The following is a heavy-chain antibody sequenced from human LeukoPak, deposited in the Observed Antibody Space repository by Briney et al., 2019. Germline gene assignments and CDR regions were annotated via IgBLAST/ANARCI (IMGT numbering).Heavy chain of an antibody. CDR3: ARGDGSCSSSHFFDY. D-gene: IGHD6-6*01. J-gene: IGHJ4*02. Sequence: KPSETLSLTCAVFGGSFSGYYWTWLRQAPGKGLEGVGEINYSGNTNFNPSLKSRVTISVDTSKNQFSLRLTSATAADAGVYYCARGDGSCSSSHFFDYWGQGTLGTVSS. CDR2: INYSGNT. CDR1: GGSFSGYY. V-gene: IGHV4-34*01.